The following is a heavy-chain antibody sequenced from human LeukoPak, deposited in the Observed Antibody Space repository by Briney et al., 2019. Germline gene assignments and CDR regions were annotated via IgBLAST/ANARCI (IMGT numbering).Heavy chain of an antibody. CDR1: SGSISSYY. J-gene: IGHJ4*02. CDR3: ARGKGYFDY. Sequence: ASETLSLTCTVSSGSISSYYWSWIRQPPGKGLEWIGYIYYSGSTKYNPSLKSRVTISVGTSKNQFSLKLRSVTAADTAVYYCARGKGYFDYWGQGTLVTVSS. CDR2: IYYSGST. V-gene: IGHV4-59*08.